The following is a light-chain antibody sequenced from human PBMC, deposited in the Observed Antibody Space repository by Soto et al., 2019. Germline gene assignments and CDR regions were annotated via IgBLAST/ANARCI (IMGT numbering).Light chain of an antibody. V-gene: IGKV3-20*01. CDR1: QSINSRS. Sequence: EIVLTQSPGTLSLSPGERATLSCGASQSINSRSLAWYQQKPGQAPRLLIYGSSTRATGIPDRFSGGGSGTDFTLTINRLEPEDFAVYYCQHYASSPTWTFGQGTKVDI. CDR2: GSS. J-gene: IGKJ1*01. CDR3: QHYASSPTWT.